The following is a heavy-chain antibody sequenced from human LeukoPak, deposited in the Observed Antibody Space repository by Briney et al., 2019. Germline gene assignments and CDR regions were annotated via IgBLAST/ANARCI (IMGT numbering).Heavy chain of an antibody. J-gene: IGHJ4*03. CDR2: IRQDGSEK. CDR1: GFTFTDHW. CDR3: ARDGTAGGLYFDL. Sequence: GGSLRLSCEVSGFTFTDHWMNWVRQAPGKGPDWVASIRQDGSEKTYVDSVKGRFTISRDNTKNSLSLQLNGLRAEDTAVYYCARDGTAGGLYFDLWGQGTLVTVSS. D-gene: IGHD6-13*01. V-gene: IGHV3-7*01.